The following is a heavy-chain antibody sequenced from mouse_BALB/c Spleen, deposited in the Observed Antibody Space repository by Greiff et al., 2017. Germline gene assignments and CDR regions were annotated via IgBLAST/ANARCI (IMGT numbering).Heavy chain of an antibody. J-gene: IGHJ3*01. Sequence: VHLVESGPELVKPGASVKMSCKASGYTFTDYVISWVKQRTGQGLEWIGEIYPGSGSTYYNEKFKGKATLTANKSSNTALMQHSSLTSENSTVYFCADRDVTWFAYWGQGTLVTVSA. CDR3: ADRDVTWFAY. CDR1: GYTFTDYV. V-gene: IGHV1-77*01. CDR2: IYPGSGST.